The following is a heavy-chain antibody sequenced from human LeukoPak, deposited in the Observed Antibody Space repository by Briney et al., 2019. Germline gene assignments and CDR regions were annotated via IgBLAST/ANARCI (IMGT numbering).Heavy chain of an antibody. V-gene: IGHV3-48*02. D-gene: IGHD1-7*01. CDR1: GFTFSTYS. CDR2: ISSTSSTI. CDR3: TPHRDGNYPFDY. J-gene: IGHJ4*02. Sequence: GGSLRLSCAASGFTFSTYSMNWVHQAPGKGLEWASYISSTSSTIYYADSVKGRFTISRDSAKNSLYLQMSSLRDDDTAVYYCTPHRDGNYPFDYWGQGTLVTVSS.